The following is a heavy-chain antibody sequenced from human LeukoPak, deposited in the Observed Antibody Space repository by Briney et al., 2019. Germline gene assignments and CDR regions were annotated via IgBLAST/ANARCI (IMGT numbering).Heavy chain of an antibody. D-gene: IGHD3-22*01. V-gene: IGHV4-4*02. CDR1: GGSISSSNW. CDR3: ARRPVGYDSSGYYYDY. J-gene: IGHJ4*02. CDR2: IYHSGST. Sequence: SETLSLTCAVSGGSISSSNWWSWVRQPPGKGLEWIGEIYHSGSTNYNPSLKSRVTISVDTSKNQFSLKLSSVTAADTAVYYCARRPVGYDSSGYYYDYWGQGTLVTVSS.